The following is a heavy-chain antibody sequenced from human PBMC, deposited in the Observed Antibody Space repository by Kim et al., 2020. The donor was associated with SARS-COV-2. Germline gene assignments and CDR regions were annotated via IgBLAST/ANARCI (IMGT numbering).Heavy chain of an antibody. CDR3: TRNTDSGYEF. CDR1: GFSVSNTY. J-gene: IGHJ4*02. Sequence: GGSLRLSCAASGFSVSNTYLSWVRQAPGKGLEWVSVIYNSGATYYADSVKGRFTISRDNSKNMLFLQMSGLRAEDTAVYYCTRNTDSGYEFWGRGTLVIVSP. D-gene: IGHD5-12*01. V-gene: IGHV3-53*01. CDR2: IYNSGAT.